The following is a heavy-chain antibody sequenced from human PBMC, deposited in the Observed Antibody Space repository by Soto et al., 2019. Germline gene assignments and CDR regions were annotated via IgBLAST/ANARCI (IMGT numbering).Heavy chain of an antibody. CDR2: IFANGHT. CDR1: GGSISEKY. V-gene: IGHV4-4*07. CDR3: VASLAASGLNWLDP. J-gene: IGHJ5*02. Sequence: SETLSLTCIVSGGSISEKYWNWVRQPPGKGLEWIGLIFANGHTDYNPSLKGRVTMSVDASKNQFSLRLTSMTAADTAVYYCVASLAASGLNWLDPWGRGTLVTVSS. D-gene: IGHD6-13*01.